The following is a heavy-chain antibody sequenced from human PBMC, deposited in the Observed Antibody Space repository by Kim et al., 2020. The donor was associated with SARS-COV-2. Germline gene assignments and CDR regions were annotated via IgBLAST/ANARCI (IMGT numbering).Heavy chain of an antibody. J-gene: IGHJ6*02. CDR3: ARDLSDGDYILPLGVGPDYYYGMDV. V-gene: IGHV1-18*01. CDR2: ISAYNGNT. Sequence: ASVKVSCKASGYTFTSYGISWVRQAPGQGLEWMGWISAYNGNTNYAQKLQGRVTMTTDTSTSTAYMELRSLRSDDTAVYYCARDLSDGDYILPLGVGPDYYYGMDVWGQGTTVTVSS. D-gene: IGHD4-17*01. CDR1: GYTFTSYG.